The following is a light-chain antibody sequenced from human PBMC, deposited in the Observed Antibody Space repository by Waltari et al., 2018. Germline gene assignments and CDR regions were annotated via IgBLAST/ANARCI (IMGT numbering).Light chain of an antibody. CDR2: VNSDGSH. V-gene: IGLV4-69*01. CDR1: SGHRSHI. Sequence: QLVLTQSPSASASLGASVKPTCTLSSGHRSHIIAWLQQQPGKGPRYLMKVNSDGSHRKGDEIPDRFSGSSSGAERYLTISSLQSEDEADYYCETGGHGTWVFGGGTKLTVL. J-gene: IGLJ3*02. CDR3: ETGGHGTWV.